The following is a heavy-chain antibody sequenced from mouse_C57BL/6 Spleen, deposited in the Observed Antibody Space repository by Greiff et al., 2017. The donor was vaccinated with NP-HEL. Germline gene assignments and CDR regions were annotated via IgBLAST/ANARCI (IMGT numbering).Heavy chain of an antibody. CDR1: GYTFTDYY. CDR2: INPNNGGT. Sequence: EVQLQQPGPELVKPGASVKISCKASGYTFTDYYMNWVKQSHGKSLEWIGDINPNNGGTSYNQKFKGKATLTVDKSSSTADMELRSLTSDDSAVYYCARYPWDVDYWGQGTTLTVSS. V-gene: IGHV1-26*01. CDR3: ARYPWDVDY. J-gene: IGHJ2*01. D-gene: IGHD4-1*01.